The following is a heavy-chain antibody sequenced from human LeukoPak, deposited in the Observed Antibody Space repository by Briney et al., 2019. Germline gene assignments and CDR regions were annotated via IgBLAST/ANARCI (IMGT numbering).Heavy chain of an antibody. CDR1: GFTFSTYA. CDR2: ISGDGGNT. CDR3: AKPSDYIWGSYNY. J-gene: IGHJ4*02. Sequence: GGSLRLSCAASGFTFSTYAMNWVRQAPGKGLEWVSAISGDGGNTYYADSVKGRFTISRDNSKNTLYLQMNSLRAEDTAVYYCAKPSDYIWGSYNYWGQGTLVTVPS. D-gene: IGHD3-16*01. V-gene: IGHV3-23*01.